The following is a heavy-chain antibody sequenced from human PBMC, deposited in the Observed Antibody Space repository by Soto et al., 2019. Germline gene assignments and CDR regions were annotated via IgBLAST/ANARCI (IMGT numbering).Heavy chain of an antibody. CDR3: AKDEDTMVRGCMVEY. D-gene: IGHD3-10*01. J-gene: IGHJ4*02. CDR2: ISGSGGNT. Sequence: EVQLLESGGGLVQPGGSLRLSCAASGFAFSNYAMSWVRQAPGKGLEWVSAISGSGGNTYYADSVKGRFTISRDNSKNTLYLQMNSLRAEDTAVYYCAKDEDTMVRGCMVEYWGQGTRVTVSS. CDR1: GFAFSNYA. V-gene: IGHV3-23*01.